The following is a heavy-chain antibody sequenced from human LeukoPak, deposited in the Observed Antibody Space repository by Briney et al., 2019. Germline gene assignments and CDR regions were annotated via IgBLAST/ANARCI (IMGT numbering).Heavy chain of an antibody. J-gene: IGHJ4*02. CDR3: ARRRDLYSGSYYPFDY. CDR2: IYPGDSDA. CDR1: GYRLTNYW. D-gene: IGHD1-26*01. Sequence: GASLKISFKGSGYRLTNYWIGWVRPMPGKGLRWMGIIYPGDSDARYSPSFQGQVTISADKSISTAYLQWSSLKASDTAMYYCARRRDLYSGSYYPFDYWGQGTLVTVSS. V-gene: IGHV5-51*01.